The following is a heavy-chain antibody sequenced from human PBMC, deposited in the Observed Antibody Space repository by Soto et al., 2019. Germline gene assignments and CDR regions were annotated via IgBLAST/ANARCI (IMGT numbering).Heavy chain of an antibody. CDR3: ARVRRWLQFGAFDI. CDR2: IYTSGST. D-gene: IGHD5-12*01. CDR1: GGSISSYY. V-gene: IGHV4-4*07. Sequence: QVQLQESGPGLVKPSETLSLTCTVSGGSISSYYWSWIRQPAGKGLEWIGRIYTSGSTNYNPSLKSRVTISVDTSKNQFSLKLSSVTAADTAVYYCARVRRWLQFGAFDIWGQGTMVTVSS. J-gene: IGHJ3*02.